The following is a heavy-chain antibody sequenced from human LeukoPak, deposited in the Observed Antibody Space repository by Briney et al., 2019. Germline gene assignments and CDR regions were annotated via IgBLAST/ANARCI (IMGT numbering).Heavy chain of an antibody. D-gene: IGHD3-3*01. J-gene: IGHJ4*02. CDR2: IYYSGST. CDR3: ARHAIGAPYYDFWSGSIGSIDY. CDR1: GGSISSGGYY. Sequence: SETLSLTCTVSGGSISSGGYYWSWIRQHPGKGLEWIGYIYYSGSTYYNPSLKSRVTISVDTSKNQFSLKLSSVTAADTAVYYCARHAIGAPYYDFWSGSIGSIDYWGQGTLVTVSS. V-gene: IGHV4-39*01.